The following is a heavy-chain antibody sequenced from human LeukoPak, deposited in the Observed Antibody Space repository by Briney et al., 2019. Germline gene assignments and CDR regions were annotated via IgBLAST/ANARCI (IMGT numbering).Heavy chain of an antibody. CDR1: GYSISSGYY. CDR2: IYTSEST. CDR3: ARDMLATVTTGSYYYYMDV. D-gene: IGHD4-17*01. Sequence: SEALSLTCTVSGYSISSGYYWGWIRQPAGKGLEWIGRIYTSESTNYNPSLKSRVTMSVDTSKNQFSLKLSSVTAADTAVYYCARDMLATVTTGSYYYYMDVWGKGTTVTVSS. V-gene: IGHV4-4*07. J-gene: IGHJ6*03.